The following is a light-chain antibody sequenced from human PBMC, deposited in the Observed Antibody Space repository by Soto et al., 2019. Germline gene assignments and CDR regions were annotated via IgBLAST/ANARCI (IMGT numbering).Light chain of an antibody. CDR2: KAS. V-gene: IGKV1-5*03. CDR3: QQYNNYFWA. Sequence: IRMTQSPATVSASVEDRVTIACRASQNINTWLAWYQQKPGKAPKLLILKASSLESGVPSRFSGSGSGTEFTLTISSLQPDDLATYYCQQYNNYFWAFGQGTKVDIK. J-gene: IGKJ1*01. CDR1: QNINTW.